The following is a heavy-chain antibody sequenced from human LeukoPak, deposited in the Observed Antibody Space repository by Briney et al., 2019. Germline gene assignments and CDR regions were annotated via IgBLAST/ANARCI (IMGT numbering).Heavy chain of an antibody. J-gene: IGHJ4*02. D-gene: IGHD3-10*01. V-gene: IGHV3-11*06. CDR1: GFTFSDYY. CDR3: ARTPGTYYYGSGRPEDFDY. Sequence: GGSLRLSCAASGFTFSDYYMSWIRQAPGKGLGWVSYISTSSSYTNYADSVKGRFTISRDNAKNSLYLQMNSLRAEDTAVYYCARTPGTYYYGSGRPEDFDYWGQGTLVTVSS. CDR2: ISTSSSYT.